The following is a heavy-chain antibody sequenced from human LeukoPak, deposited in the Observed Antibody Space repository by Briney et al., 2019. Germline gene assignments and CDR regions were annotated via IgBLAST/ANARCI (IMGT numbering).Heavy chain of an antibody. J-gene: IGHJ4*02. V-gene: IGHV4-39*01. Sequence: PSETLSLTCTVSGGSISNSNYYYWGWIRQPPGKGLEWIGSIYYSGSTYYNPSHKSRVTISVDTSKNQFSLNLSSVTAADTAVYYPYSYDTSNYYYVIDSWGQGTLVTISS. CDR3: YSYDTSNYYYVIDS. CDR1: GGSISNSNYYY. CDR2: IYYSGST. D-gene: IGHD3-22*01.